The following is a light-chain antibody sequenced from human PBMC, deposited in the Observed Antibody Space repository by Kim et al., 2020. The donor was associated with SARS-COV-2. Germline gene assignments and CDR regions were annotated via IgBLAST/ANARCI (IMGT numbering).Light chain of an antibody. CDR2: QDI. J-gene: IGLJ1*01. CDR3: QAWDSSTHNYV. V-gene: IGLV3-1*01. Sequence: SYELTQPPSVSVSPGQTASITCSGYKLGDKYVSWYQQKPGQSPVVVIYQDIQRPSGIPERFSGSNSGNTATLPISGTQAMDEADYYCQAWDSSTHNYVFGAGTKVTVL. CDR1: KLGDKY.